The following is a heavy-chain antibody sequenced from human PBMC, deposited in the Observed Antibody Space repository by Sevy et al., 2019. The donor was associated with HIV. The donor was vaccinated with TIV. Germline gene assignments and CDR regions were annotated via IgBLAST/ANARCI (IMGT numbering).Heavy chain of an antibody. CDR2: ISPHNGDT. Sequence: ASVKVSCKISGYTFSTYRITWVRQAPGQGLEWMGWISPHNGDTTYAQKLQDRITMITDTSTNTAFMELTSLRSDDTAVYYCARAYCSGGRCYSLAYWGQGTLVPVSS. CDR3: ARAYCSGGRCYSLAY. V-gene: IGHV1-18*01. J-gene: IGHJ4*02. CDR1: GYTFSTYR. D-gene: IGHD2-15*01.